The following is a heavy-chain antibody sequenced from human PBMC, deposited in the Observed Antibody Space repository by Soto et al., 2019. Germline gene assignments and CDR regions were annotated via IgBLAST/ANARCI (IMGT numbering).Heavy chain of an antibody. CDR2: INSDGSST. CDR3: ARYRGSGNYNDY. J-gene: IGHJ4*02. CDR1: GFTFSSFE. V-gene: IGHV3-74*01. D-gene: IGHD3-10*01. Sequence: PGGSLRLSCAASGFTFSSFEMNWLRQAPGKGLVWVSRINSDGSSTSYADFVKGRFTISRDNAKNTLHLQMNSLRDEDTAVYFCARYRGSGNYNDYWGQGTLVTVSS.